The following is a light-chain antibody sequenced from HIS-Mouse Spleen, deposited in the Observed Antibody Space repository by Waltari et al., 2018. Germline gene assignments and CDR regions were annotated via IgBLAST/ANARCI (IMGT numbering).Light chain of an antibody. Sequence: ELVMTQSPATLSVSPGERATLSCRASQSVSSNLAWYQQKPGQAPRLLIYGASTRATGIPARFSGSGSGTEFTLTISSMQSEDFAVYYCQQYNNWPWTFGQRTKVEIK. V-gene: IGKV3-15*01. CDR3: QQYNNWPWT. CDR1: QSVSSN. CDR2: GAS. J-gene: IGKJ1*01.